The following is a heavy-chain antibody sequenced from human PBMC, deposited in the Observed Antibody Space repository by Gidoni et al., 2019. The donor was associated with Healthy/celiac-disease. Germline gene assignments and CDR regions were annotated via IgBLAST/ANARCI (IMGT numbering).Heavy chain of an antibody. CDR1: GGSISSGSYY. J-gene: IGHJ4*02. D-gene: IGHD3-10*01. V-gene: IGHV4-61*02. CDR3: AGFGELLLSEW. CDR2: IYTSGST. Sequence: QVQLQESGPGLVKPSQTLSLTCTVSGGSISSGSYYWSWIRQPAGKGLEWIGRIYTSGSTNYNPSLKSRVTISVDTSKNQFSLKLSSVTAADTAVYYCAGFGELLLSEWWGQGTLVTVSS.